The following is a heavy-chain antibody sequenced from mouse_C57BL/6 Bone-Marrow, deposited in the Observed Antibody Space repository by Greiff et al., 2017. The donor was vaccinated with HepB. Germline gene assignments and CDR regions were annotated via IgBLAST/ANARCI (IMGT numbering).Heavy chain of an antibody. CDR3: ARGFHFDY. J-gene: IGHJ2*01. V-gene: IGHV1-76*01. Sequence: VKLKQSGAELVRPGASVKLSCKASGYTFTDYYINWVKQRPGQGLEWIARIYPGSGNTYYNEKFKGKATLTAEKSSSTAYMQLSSLTSEDSAVYFCARGFHFDYWGQGTTLTVSS. CDR1: GYTFTDYY. CDR2: IYPGSGNT.